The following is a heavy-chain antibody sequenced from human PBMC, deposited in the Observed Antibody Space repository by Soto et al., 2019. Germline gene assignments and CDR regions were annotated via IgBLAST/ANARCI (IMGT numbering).Heavy chain of an antibody. J-gene: IGHJ6*03. Sequence: SETLSLTCTVSGGSISSYYWSWIRQPPGKGLEWIGYIYYSGSTNYNPSLKSRVTISVDTSKNQFSLKLSSVTAADTAVYYCARQRVDYYHYCMDVWGKGTTVTVSS. V-gene: IGHV4-59*08. CDR3: ARQRVDYYHYCMDV. CDR1: GGSISSYY. CDR2: IYYSGST.